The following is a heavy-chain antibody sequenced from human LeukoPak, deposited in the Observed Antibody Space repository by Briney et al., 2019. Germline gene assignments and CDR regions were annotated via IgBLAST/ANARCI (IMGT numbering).Heavy chain of an antibody. CDR1: DVSINSYY. CDR2: IYYNGNT. V-gene: IGHV4-59*01. Sequence: SETLSLTCTVSDVSINSYYWNWIRRPPGKGLEWIGYIYYNGNTNYSPSLKSRVTMSVDTSKNLFSLKVSSVTAADTAVYYCARGGSNYYGMDVWGQGTTVTVSS. D-gene: IGHD3-16*01. CDR3: ARGGSNYYGMDV. J-gene: IGHJ6*02.